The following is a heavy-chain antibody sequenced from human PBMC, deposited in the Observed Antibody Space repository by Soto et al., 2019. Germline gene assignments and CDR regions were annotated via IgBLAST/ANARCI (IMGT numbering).Heavy chain of an antibody. V-gene: IGHV1-8*01. J-gene: IGHJ4*02. CDR1: GYTLTSYD. CDR3: ARGRVVAGTVDS. CDR2: MNPTTGST. D-gene: IGHD1-7*01. Sequence: QVQLVQSGAEVKKPGASVKVACKASGYTLTSYDIKWVRQATGQGLEWMGWMNPTTGSTGFAQKFQGRVTMISNTTISAAYLVLSSLTSEDTAVYYCARGRVVAGTVDSWGQGTLVTVSS.